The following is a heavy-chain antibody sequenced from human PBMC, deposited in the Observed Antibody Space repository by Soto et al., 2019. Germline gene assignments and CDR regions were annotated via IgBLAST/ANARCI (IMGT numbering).Heavy chain of an antibody. CDR3: ARDTVAVAGNYYYYGMDV. D-gene: IGHD6-19*01. V-gene: IGHV3-33*01. CDR2: IWYDGSNK. Sequence: QVQLVESGGGVVQPGRSLRLSCAASGFTFSSYGMHWVRQAPGKGLEWVAVIWYDGSNKYYADSVKGRFTISRDNSKNTLYLQMNSLRVEDTAVYYCARDTVAVAGNYYYYGMDVWGQGTTVTVSS. CDR1: GFTFSSYG. J-gene: IGHJ6*02.